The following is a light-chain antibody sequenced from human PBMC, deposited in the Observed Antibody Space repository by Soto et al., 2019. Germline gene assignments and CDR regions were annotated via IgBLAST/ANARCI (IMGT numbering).Light chain of an antibody. CDR3: SSYTSSSTSGV. CDR2: EVS. Sequence: QSALTQPASVSGSPGQSITIFCTGTSSDVGGYNYVSWYQQHPGKAPKLMIYEVSNRPSGVSNRFSGSKSGNTASLTISGLQAEDEADYYCSSYTSSSTSGVFGGGAKLTVL. J-gene: IGLJ3*02. V-gene: IGLV2-14*01. CDR1: SSDVGGYNY.